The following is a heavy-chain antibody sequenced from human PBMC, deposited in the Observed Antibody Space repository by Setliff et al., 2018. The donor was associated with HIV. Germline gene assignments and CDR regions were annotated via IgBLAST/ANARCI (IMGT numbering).Heavy chain of an antibody. V-gene: IGHV3-11*04. Sequence: PGGSLRLSCAASGFTFSDYYMSWIRQAPGKGLEWVSYISSSGSTIYYADSVKGRFTISRDNAKNSLFLQMDSLRADDTAVYYCARSFWGFVRNAASDIWGQGTMVTVSS. D-gene: IGHD3-16*01. CDR1: GFTFSDYY. CDR2: ISSSGSTI. CDR3: ARSFWGFVRNAASDI. J-gene: IGHJ3*02.